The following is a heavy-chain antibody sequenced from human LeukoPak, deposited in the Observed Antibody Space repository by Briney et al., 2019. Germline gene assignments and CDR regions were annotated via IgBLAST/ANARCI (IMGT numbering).Heavy chain of an antibody. Sequence: PGGSLRLSCAASGFTFSSYSMNWVRQAPGKGLEWVSYISSSSSTIYYADSVKGRFTISRDNAKNSLYLQMNSLRAEDTAVYYCARAPITMIVAYNWFDPWGQGTLVTVSS. V-gene: IGHV3-48*01. CDR1: GFTFSSYS. J-gene: IGHJ5*02. CDR3: ARAPITMIVAYNWFDP. D-gene: IGHD3-22*01. CDR2: ISSSSSTI.